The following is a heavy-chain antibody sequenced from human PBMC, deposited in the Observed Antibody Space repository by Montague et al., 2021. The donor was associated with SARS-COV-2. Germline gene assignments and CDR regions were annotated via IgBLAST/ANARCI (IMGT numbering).Heavy chain of an antibody. CDR2: ISYDGSNK. CDR3: ARDEPVVITTPFDY. Sequence: SLRLSCAASGFPFSSYVMHWVRQAPGKGLEWVAVISYDGSNKYYADSVKGRFTISRDNSKNTLYLQMNSLRAEDTAVYYCARDEPVVITTPFDYWGQGTLVIVSS. J-gene: IGHJ4*02. D-gene: IGHD3-22*01. CDR1: GFPFSSYV. V-gene: IGHV3-30-3*01.